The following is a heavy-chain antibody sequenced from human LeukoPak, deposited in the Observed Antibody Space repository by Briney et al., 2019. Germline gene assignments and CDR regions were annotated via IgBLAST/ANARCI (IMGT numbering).Heavy chain of an antibody. CDR2: IKQDGSEK. Sequence: GSLRLSCAASGFTFSSYWMSWVRQAPGKGLEWVANIKQDGSEKYYVDSVKGRFTISRDNAKNSLYLQMNSLRAEDTAVYYCASAGIAVAGTGADYWGQGTLVTVSS. CDR3: ASAGIAVAGTGADY. CDR1: GFTFSSYW. D-gene: IGHD6-19*01. V-gene: IGHV3-7*01. J-gene: IGHJ4*02.